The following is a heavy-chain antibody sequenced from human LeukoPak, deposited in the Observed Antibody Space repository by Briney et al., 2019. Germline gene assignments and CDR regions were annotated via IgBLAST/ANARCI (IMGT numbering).Heavy chain of an antibody. CDR2: LYSGGDT. Sequence: GGSVRLSCAASGFTNSSNYMAWLRPAPGKGLEWGSVLYSGGDTYYADSVKGRFTISRDNTKNTLYLEMNSLKAEDAAVYYCARYGSGSCFDYWGQGTLVTVSS. CDR3: ARYGSGSCFDY. D-gene: IGHD3-10*01. J-gene: IGHJ4*02. CDR1: GFTNSSNY. V-gene: IGHV3-66*01.